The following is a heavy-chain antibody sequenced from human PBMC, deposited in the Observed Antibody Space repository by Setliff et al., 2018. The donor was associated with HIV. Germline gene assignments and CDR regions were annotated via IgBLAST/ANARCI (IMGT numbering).Heavy chain of an antibody. CDR3: ARSPYCTGGSCNSRRSIDS. D-gene: IGHD2-15*01. V-gene: IGHV1-46*02. Sequence: ASLKVSCNTSGHPLNSFYLHWLRQAPGQGLEWMAMINPSGGNTDHYAQRFQGRLSMTRDTPTGTVYLELSSLTSEDTAVYYCARSPYCTGGSCNSRRSIDSWGQGALVTVSS. J-gene: IGHJ4*02. CDR1: GHPLNSFY. CDR2: INPSGGNT.